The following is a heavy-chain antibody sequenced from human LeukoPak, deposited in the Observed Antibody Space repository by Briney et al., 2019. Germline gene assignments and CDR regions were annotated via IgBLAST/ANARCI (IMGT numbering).Heavy chain of an antibody. J-gene: IGHJ6*03. D-gene: IGHD1-26*01. CDR1: GYSISTSYY. CDR3: ARGEDPEVYFYYMDV. CDR2: IYHSGST. Sequence: SETLSLTCTVSGYSISTSYYWGWIRQPPGKGLEWIGSIYHSGSTNYNPSLKSRVTISVDTSKNQFSLKLSSVTAADTAVYYCARGEDPEVYFYYMDVWGKGTTVTVSS. V-gene: IGHV4-38-2*02.